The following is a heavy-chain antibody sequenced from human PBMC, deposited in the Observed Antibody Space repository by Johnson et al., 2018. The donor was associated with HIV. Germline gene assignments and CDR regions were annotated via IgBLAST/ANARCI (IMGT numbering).Heavy chain of an antibody. D-gene: IGHD3-16*01. V-gene: IGHV3-30*18. J-gene: IGHJ3*02. CDR1: GFTFSSYG. CDR3: AKEGEAFDI. CDR2: ISYEGSNY. Sequence: QVQLVESGGGVVQPGRSLRLSCAASGFTFSSYGMHWVRQAPGKGLEWEAVISYEGSNYYSDASVKGRFTISRDNSKNTLDLQMNSLRAEDTAVYYCAKEGEAFDIWGQGTMVTVSS.